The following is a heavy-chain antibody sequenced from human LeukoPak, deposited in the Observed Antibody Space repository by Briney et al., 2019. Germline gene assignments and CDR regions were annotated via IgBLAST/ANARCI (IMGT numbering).Heavy chain of an antibody. J-gene: IGHJ5*02. CDR2: IYYSGST. V-gene: IGHV4-34*11. D-gene: IGHD3-10*01. CDR1: GGSFSGYY. Sequence: SETLSLTCAVYGGSFSGYYWNWIRQPPGKGLEWIGYIYYSGSTNYKPSLKSRVTISVDTSKNQFSLKLSSVTAADTAVYYCARGGYYGSGNDFRFDPWGQGTLVTVSS. CDR3: ARGGYYGSGNDFRFDP.